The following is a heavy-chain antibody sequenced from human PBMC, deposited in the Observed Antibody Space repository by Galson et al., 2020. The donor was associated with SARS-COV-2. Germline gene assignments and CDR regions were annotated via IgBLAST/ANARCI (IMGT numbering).Heavy chain of an antibody. CDR1: GFTFSSYG. J-gene: IGHJ3*02. Sequence: GESLKISCAASGFTFSSYGMHWVRQAPGKGLEWVAVIWYDGSNKYYADSVKGRFTISRDNSKDTLYLQMNSLRAEDTAVYYCAKEGGDCGGDCYTYAFDIWGQGTMVTVSS. V-gene: IGHV3-33*06. CDR2: IWYDGSNK. D-gene: IGHD2-21*02. CDR3: AKEGGDCGGDCYTYAFDI.